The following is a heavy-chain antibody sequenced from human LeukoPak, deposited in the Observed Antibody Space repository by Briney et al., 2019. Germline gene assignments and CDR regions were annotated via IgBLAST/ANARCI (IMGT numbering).Heavy chain of an antibody. J-gene: IGHJ4*02. D-gene: IGHD3-22*01. V-gene: IGHV3-23*01. CDR1: GFAFKSYA. Sequence: GGSLRLSCAASGFAFKSYAMSWVRQAQGKGLEWVFTISGSGNNTYYAGSVKGRFTISRDNSKNTLYLQMNSLRVEDTAIYYCAKAYYYDSSGSHFDYWGQGALVTVSS. CDR3: AKAYYYDSSGSHFDY. CDR2: ISGSGNNT.